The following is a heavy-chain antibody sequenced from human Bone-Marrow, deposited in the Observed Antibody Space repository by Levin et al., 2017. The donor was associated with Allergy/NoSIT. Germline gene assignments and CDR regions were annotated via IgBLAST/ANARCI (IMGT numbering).Heavy chain of an antibody. J-gene: IGHJ4*02. CDR1: GYTFITYG. D-gene: IGHD4-17*01. V-gene: IGHV1-18*01. CDR3: ARNHDYGDPLDY. CDR2: ISGYNGET. Sequence: ASVKVSCKGSGYTFITYGINWVRQAPGQGLEWLGWISGYNGETNHAQKVQGRVTMTRDTSTSTAYMELRSLRSDDTAVYYCARNHDYGDPLDYWGQGTLVTVSS.